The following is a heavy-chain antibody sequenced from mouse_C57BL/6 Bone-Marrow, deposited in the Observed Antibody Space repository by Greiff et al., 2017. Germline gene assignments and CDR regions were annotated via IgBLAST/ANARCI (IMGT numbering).Heavy chain of an antibody. J-gene: IGHJ3*01. CDR2: ISNGGGST. D-gene: IGHD2-4*01. CDR1: GFTFSDYY. V-gene: IGHV5-12*01. Sequence: EVKLMESGGGLVQPGGSLKLSCAASGFTFSDYYMYWVRQTPEKRLEWVAYISNGGGSTYYPDTVKGRFTISRDNAKNTLYLQMSRLKSEDTAMYYCARHGDYDPFAYWGQGTLVTVSA. CDR3: ARHGDYDPFAY.